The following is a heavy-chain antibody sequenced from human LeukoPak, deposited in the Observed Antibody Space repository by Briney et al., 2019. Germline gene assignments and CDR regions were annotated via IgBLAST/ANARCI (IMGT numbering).Heavy chain of an antibody. D-gene: IGHD2-15*01. CDR1: GYTVTSYY. J-gene: IGHJ6*03. Sequence: ASVKVSCKASGYTVTSYYMHWVRQAPGQGLEWMGIINPSGGSTSYAQKLQGRVTMTRDTSTSTVYMELSSLRSEDTAVYYCAGPCSGGSCYSSYYYYYMDVWGKGTTVTVSS. CDR3: AGPCSGGSCYSSYYYYYMDV. V-gene: IGHV1-46*01. CDR2: INPSGGST.